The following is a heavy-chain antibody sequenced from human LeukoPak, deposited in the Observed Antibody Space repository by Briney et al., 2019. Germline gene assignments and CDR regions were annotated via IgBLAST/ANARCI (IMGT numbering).Heavy chain of an antibody. CDR2: IYYSGST. CDR1: GGSISSYY. CDR3: ARVVGELRYYYGMDV. Sequence: SETLSLTCTVSGGSISSYYWSWIRQPPGKGLEWIGYIYYSGSTNYNPSLKSRVTISVDTSKNQFSLKLSSVTAADTAVYYCARVVGELRYYYGMDVWGQGTTVTVSS. V-gene: IGHV4-59*08. J-gene: IGHJ6*02. D-gene: IGHD1-26*01.